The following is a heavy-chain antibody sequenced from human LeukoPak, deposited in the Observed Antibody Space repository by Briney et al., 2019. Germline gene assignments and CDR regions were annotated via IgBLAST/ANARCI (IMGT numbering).Heavy chain of an antibody. CDR3: ARSTYYYDSSGYMEDQFDY. J-gene: IGHJ4*02. CDR2: IIPILGIA. D-gene: IGHD3-22*01. Sequence: SVKVSCKASGGTFSSYAISWVRQAPGQGLEWMGRIIPILGIANYAQKFQGRVTITADKSTSTAYMELSSLRSEDTAVYCCARSTYYYDSSGYMEDQFDYWGQGTLVTVSS. CDR1: GGTFSSYA. V-gene: IGHV1-69*04.